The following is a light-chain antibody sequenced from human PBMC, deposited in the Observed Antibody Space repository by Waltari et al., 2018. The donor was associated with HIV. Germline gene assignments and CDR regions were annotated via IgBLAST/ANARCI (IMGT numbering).Light chain of an antibody. CDR1: KIGSKS. CDR3: HVWDRSSDHHV. CDR2: NGS. V-gene: IGLV3-21*02. Sequence: SYVLTQPPSVSVAPGQTARITCGGNKIGSKSVPGYQQKAGQAPGLVVYNGSDRPSGIPERFSGSRSGNTATLTISRVEAGDEADYYCHVWDRSSDHHVFGTGTKVTVL. J-gene: IGLJ1*01.